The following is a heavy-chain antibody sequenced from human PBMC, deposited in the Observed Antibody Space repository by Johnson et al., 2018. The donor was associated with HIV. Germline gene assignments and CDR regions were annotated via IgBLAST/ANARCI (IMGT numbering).Heavy chain of an antibody. Sequence: VQLVESGGGLVKPGRSLRLSCAASGFTFRNYWMSWVRQAPGKGLEWLANIKEDANDEYYVDSVKGRFTISRDNAKNSLYLQMNSLRAEDTALYYCARAWYSSSAFDIWGQGTMVTVSS. CDR3: ARAWYSSSAFDI. D-gene: IGHD6-6*01. J-gene: IGHJ3*02. V-gene: IGHV3-7*05. CDR1: GFTFRNYW. CDR2: IKEDANDE.